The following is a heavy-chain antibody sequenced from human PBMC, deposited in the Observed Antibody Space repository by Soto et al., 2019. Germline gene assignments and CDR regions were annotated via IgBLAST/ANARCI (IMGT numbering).Heavy chain of an antibody. J-gene: IGHJ4*02. CDR1: GGTVSSYA. V-gene: IGHV1-69*01. Sequence: QLHLVQSGAEVKKAGSSVKVSCKASGGTVSSYAITWVRQAPGKGLEWMGVFIPIFVSAHYAPKFQGRITITADESTSTAYMELSGLTSEDTAIYYCARDVSSDTTGFQGYDLWGQGTQVTVSS. CDR2: FIPIFVSA. CDR3: ARDVSSDTTGFQGYDL. D-gene: IGHD4-17*01.